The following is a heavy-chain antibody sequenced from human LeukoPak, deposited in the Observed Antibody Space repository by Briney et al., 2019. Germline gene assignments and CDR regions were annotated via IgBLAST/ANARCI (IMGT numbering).Heavy chain of an antibody. V-gene: IGHV4-30-2*01. Sequence: SETLSLTCAVSGGSISSGGYSWGWIRQPPGKGLEWIGYIYHSGSTYYNPSLKSRVTISVDRSKNQFSLKLSSVTAADTAVYYCARANDILTGNNEYYFDYWGQGTLVTVSS. CDR2: IYHSGST. J-gene: IGHJ4*02. D-gene: IGHD3-9*01. CDR1: GGSISSGGYS. CDR3: ARANDILTGNNEYYFDY.